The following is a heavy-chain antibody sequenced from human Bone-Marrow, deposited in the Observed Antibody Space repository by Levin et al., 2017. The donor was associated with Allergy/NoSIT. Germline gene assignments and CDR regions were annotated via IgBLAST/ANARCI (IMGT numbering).Heavy chain of an antibody. CDR1: GFTFSYYV. V-gene: IGHV3-30-3*01. Sequence: QSGGSLRLSCAASGFTFSYYVMHWVRQAPGKGLEWVAMISYDGSDKNYADSVKGRFTISKDNSKSALYLDMNSLRAEDAAVYFCARGSGWYLGYYFDSWGQGTLVTVSS. CDR3: ARGSGWYLGYYFDS. J-gene: IGHJ4*02. D-gene: IGHD6-19*01. CDR2: ISYDGSDK.